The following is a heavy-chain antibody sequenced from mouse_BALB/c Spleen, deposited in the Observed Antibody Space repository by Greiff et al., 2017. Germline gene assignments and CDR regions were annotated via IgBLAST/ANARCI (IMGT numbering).Heavy chain of an antibody. J-gene: IGHJ3*01. CDR3: ARGGNNAWFDY. D-gene: IGHD2-1*01. Sequence: QVQLKQSGAELVRPGTSVTVSCKASGFAFPNYFIEWVKQRPGQGLEWIGVINPGSGGTNYNEKFKGKATLTADTSSSTAYMQLSSLTSEDSAVYFCARGGNNAWFDYWGQGTLVTVSA. V-gene: IGHV1-54*01. CDR1: GFAFPNYF. CDR2: INPGSGGT.